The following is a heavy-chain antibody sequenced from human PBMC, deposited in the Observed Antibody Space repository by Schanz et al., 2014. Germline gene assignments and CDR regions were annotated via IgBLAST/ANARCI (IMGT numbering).Heavy chain of an antibody. V-gene: IGHV4-39*01. D-gene: IGHD2-2*01. CDR2: IYYSGTT. CDR3: SRGECSSTSCHEVAPPDD. Sequence: QLQLQESGPGLVKPSETLSLTCTVSGGSISSSTYWWGWIRQPPGKGLEWIGGIYYSGTTYYNPSRKGRRPMSVDTSKTQFPRKLSSVTAADTAVYYCSRGECSSTSCHEVAPPDDWGQGTLVTVSS. CDR1: GGSISSSTYW. J-gene: IGHJ4*02.